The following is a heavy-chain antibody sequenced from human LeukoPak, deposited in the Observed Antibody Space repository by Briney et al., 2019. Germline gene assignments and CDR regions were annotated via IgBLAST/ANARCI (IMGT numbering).Heavy chain of an antibody. CDR1: GVSISSYY. CDR2: IYNSGST. CDR3: ARSAIDAFDI. J-gene: IGHJ3*02. D-gene: IGHD6-25*01. V-gene: IGHV4-59*08. Sequence: KSSETLSLTCTVSGVSISSYYWIWLRQPPGKGLECIGYIYNSGSTNYNPSLKSRVSISVDTSKNQFSLKLSSVTAADTAVYYCARSAIDAFDIWGQGTMVTVSS.